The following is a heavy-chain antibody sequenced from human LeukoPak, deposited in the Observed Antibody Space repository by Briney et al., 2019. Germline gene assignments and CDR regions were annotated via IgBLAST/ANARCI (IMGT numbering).Heavy chain of an antibody. CDR3: ARGERIGSPLGY. V-gene: IGHV3-64*01. J-gene: IGHJ4*02. Sequence: PGGSLRLSCAASGFTFSSYAMHWVRQAPGKGLEYVSAISSNGGSTYYANSVKGRFTISRDNSKNTLYLQMGSLRAEDMAVYYCARGERIGSPLGYRGQGTLVTVSS. D-gene: IGHD3-16*02. CDR2: ISSNGGST. CDR1: GFTFSSYA.